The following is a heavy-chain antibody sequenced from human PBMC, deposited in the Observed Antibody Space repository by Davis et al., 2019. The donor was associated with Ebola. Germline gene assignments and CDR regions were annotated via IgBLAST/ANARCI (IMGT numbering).Heavy chain of an antibody. CDR2: IKGDGTNK. Sequence: GESLKISCAASGFTFSSYWMTWVRQAPGKGLEWVAYIKGDGTNKTYVDSVKGRFTISRDNAKNSLSLQMNSLRAEDTAVYYCVRDRGWLQHDFWGQGTLVIVSS. V-gene: IGHV3-7*01. J-gene: IGHJ4*02. D-gene: IGHD5-24*01. CDR3: VRDRGWLQHDF. CDR1: GFTFSSYW.